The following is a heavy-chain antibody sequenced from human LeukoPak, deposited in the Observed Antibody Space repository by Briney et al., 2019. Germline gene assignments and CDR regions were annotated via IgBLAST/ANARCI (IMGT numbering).Heavy chain of an antibody. J-gene: IGHJ3*02. CDR1: GFTFSSYW. D-gene: IGHD2-8*01. CDR2: INSDGSST. Sequence: SGGSLRLSCAASGFTFSSYWMHWVRHAPGKGLVWVSRINSDGSSTIYADSVKGRFTISRDNAKNTLYLQMNSLRAEDTSVYYCARVGCPGGLTPYCTNGVCYCAFDIWGQGTMVTVSS. V-gene: IGHV3-74*01. CDR3: ARVGCPGGLTPYCTNGVCYCAFDI.